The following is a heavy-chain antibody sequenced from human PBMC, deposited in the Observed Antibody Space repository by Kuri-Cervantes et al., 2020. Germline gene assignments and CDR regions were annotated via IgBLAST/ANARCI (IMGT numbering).Heavy chain of an antibody. CDR1: GFIFSDYY. Sequence: GESLKISCAAPGFIFSDYYMSWIRQAPGKGLEWVAFIQYDGSNSYYADSVKGRFTISRDDSKNTLYLQMSSLRAEDTAVFYCAKDHTDWGAVPLGFDYWGQGALVTVSS. V-gene: IGHV3-30*02. CDR2: IQYDGSNS. D-gene: IGHD7-27*01. J-gene: IGHJ4*02. CDR3: AKDHTDWGAVPLGFDY.